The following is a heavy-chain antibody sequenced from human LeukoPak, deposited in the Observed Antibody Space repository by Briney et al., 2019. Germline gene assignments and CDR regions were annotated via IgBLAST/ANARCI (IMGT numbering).Heavy chain of an antibody. CDR1: GFTFSSYS. J-gene: IGHJ4*02. Sequence: PGGSLRLSCAASGFTFSSYSMNWVRQAPGKGLEWVSSISSSSSYIYYADSVKGRFTISRDNAKSSLYLQMSSLRAEDTAVYYCARDHSSSIDCWGQGTLVTVSS. CDR2: ISSSSSYI. D-gene: IGHD6-13*01. V-gene: IGHV3-21*01. CDR3: ARDHSSSIDC.